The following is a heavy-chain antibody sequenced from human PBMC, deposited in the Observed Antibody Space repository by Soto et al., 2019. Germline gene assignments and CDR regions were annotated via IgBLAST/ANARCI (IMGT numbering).Heavy chain of an antibody. J-gene: IGHJ5*02. V-gene: IGHV1-8*01. CDR2: MNLNSGDT. CDR3: ASEGGAGSPYEWFDA. D-gene: IGHD3-10*01. Sequence: QVQLVQSGAEVKKPGASVKVSCKASGYSFTSYGINWVRQTTGQGLEWMGWMNLNSGDTDYAQKFQGRVTMTRNTSISTAYMELSSLRSEDPAVYYCASEGGAGSPYEWFDAWGQGTLATVSS. CDR1: GYSFTSYG.